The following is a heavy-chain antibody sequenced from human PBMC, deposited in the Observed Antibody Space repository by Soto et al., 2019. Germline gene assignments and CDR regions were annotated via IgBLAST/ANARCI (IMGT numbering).Heavy chain of an antibody. J-gene: IGHJ6*03. CDR1: GGSISSYY. Sequence: PSETLSLTCTVSGGSISSYYWSWIRQPPGKGLEWIGYIYYSGSTNYNPSLKSRVTISVDTSKNQFSLKLSSVTAADTAVYYCARDRDYYGSGSYNYYMDVWGKGTTVTVSS. V-gene: IGHV4-59*01. CDR3: ARDRDYYGSGSYNYYMDV. D-gene: IGHD3-10*01. CDR2: IYYSGST.